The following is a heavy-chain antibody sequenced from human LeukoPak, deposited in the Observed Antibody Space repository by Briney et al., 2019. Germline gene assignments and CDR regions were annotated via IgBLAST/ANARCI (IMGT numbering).Heavy chain of an antibody. CDR1: EFTFSRFG. V-gene: IGHV3-30*18. D-gene: IGHD3-22*01. Sequence: LTGGSLRLSCVASEFTFSRFGMNWVRQAPGKGLERVAFISSDGSHTSYIESVKGRFTISRDNSKNTLYLQMHSLRTEDTAVYLCAKDILSWSSGYPENVGFDYWGQGTLVTVSS. J-gene: IGHJ4*02. CDR3: AKDILSWSSGYPENVGFDY. CDR2: ISSDGSHT.